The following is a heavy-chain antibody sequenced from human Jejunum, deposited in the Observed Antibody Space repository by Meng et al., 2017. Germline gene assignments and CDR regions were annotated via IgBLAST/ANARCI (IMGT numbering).Heavy chain of an antibody. J-gene: IGHJ4*02. CDR1: GDSISSGNYY. CDR3: ARSDPYYDLLTGYFFYYFAS. V-gene: IGHV4-61*02. CDR2: ISTSGIT. D-gene: IGHD3-9*01. Sequence: SETLSLTCTVSGDSISSGNYYWSWIRQPAGKGLEWIGRISTSGITNYNPSLKSRVAISLDTSKNQFSLKLSSVTAADTAVYYCARSDPYYDLLTGYFFYYFASWGQGTLVT.